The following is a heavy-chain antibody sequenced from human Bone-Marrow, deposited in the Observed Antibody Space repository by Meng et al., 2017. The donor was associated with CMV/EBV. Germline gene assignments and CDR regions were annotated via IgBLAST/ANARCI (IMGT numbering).Heavy chain of an antibody. D-gene: IGHD2-2*01. V-gene: IGHV3-74*01. CDR3: ASGLLPAAISMDV. J-gene: IGHJ6*02. Sequence: GESLKISCAASGFTFGSNWMHWVRQAPGKGLVWVSRIYSDGSSASYADSVKGRFTISRDNAKDTLYLQMSSLRAEDTAVYYCASGLLPAAISMDVWGQGTTVTVSS. CDR1: GFTFGSNW. CDR2: IYSDGSSA.